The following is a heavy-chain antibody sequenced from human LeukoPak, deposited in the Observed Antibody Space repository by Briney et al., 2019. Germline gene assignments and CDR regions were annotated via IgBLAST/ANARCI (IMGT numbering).Heavy chain of an antibody. Sequence: NPSETLSLTCTVSGGSISSYYWGWIRQPPGKGLEWIGSIYYSGSTYYNPSLKSRVTISVDTSKNQFSLKLSSVTAADTAVYYCARRGSSWYYYYMDVWGKGTTVTVSS. J-gene: IGHJ6*03. D-gene: IGHD6-13*01. CDR3: ARRGSSWYYYYMDV. CDR2: IYYSGST. V-gene: IGHV4-39*01. CDR1: GGSISSYY.